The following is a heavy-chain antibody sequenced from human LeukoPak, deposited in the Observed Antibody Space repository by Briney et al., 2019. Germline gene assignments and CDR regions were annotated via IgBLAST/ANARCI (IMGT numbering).Heavy chain of an antibody. Sequence: GGSLRLSCAASGFTFSSYEMNWVRQAPGKGLEWVSYISSSGSTIYYADSVKGRFTISRDNAKNSLYLQMNSPRAEDTAVYYCASPKWGYDYVWGSYDYWGQGTLVTVSS. CDR2: ISSSGSTI. J-gene: IGHJ4*02. CDR3: ASPKWGYDYVWGSYDY. D-gene: IGHD3-16*01. V-gene: IGHV3-48*03. CDR1: GFTFSSYE.